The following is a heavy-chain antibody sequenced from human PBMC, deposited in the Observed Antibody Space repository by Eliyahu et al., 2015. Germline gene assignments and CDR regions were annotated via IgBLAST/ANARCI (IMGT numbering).Heavy chain of an antibody. CDR2: IHYSGST. V-gene: IGHV4-31*03. CDR3: AIFGAVIANWFDP. CDR1: GGSIKXDAYY. Sequence: QVQLQESGPGLAKPSEXXSLXXXVXGGSIKXDAYYWSWIRQHPGKGLEWIGYIHYSGSTYYNPSLKSRITISIDTSKSQFSLKVKSVTAADTAVYYCAIFGAVIANWFDPWGQGTQVTVSS. J-gene: IGHJ5*02. D-gene: IGHD3-3*01.